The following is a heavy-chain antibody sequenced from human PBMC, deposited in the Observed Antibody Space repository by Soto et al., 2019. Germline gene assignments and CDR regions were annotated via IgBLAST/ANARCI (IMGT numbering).Heavy chain of an antibody. CDR1: GFNFGPFW. J-gene: IGHJ3*02. D-gene: IGHD3-10*01. Sequence: TGGSLRLSCAASGFNFGPFWMHWVRQAPGKGLVWVSHINGDGNTIVYADSVRGRFTISRDNAKSTLFLQMNSLRVEDTAVYYCARDRGYPDSFDIWGQGTMVTVSS. CDR2: INGDGNTI. CDR3: ARDRGYPDSFDI. V-gene: IGHV3-74*01.